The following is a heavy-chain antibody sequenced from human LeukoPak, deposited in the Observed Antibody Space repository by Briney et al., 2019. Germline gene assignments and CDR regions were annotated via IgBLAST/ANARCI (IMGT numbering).Heavy chain of an antibody. CDR1: GYTLTELS. J-gene: IGHJ6*03. Sequence: ASVKVSCKVSGYTLTELSMHWVRQAPGKGLEWMGGFDPEDGETIYAQKFQGRVTMTEDTSADTAYMELSSLRSEDTAVYYCATESVANYYMDVWGKGTTVTVSS. D-gene: IGHD6-19*01. CDR3: ATESVANYYMDV. CDR2: FDPEDGET. V-gene: IGHV1-24*01.